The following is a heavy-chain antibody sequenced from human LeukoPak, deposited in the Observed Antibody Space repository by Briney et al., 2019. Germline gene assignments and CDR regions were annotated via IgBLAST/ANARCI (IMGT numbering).Heavy chain of an antibody. V-gene: IGHV3-7*01. J-gene: IGHJ3*02. Sequence: GGSLRLSCAASGFTFTSYWMSWVRQAPGKGLDWVANIKQDGSEKYYVDSVKGRFTISRDNAKNSLYLQMNSLRVEDTAVYYCARVFRPSLTVFIIRGAFDIWGQGTMVTVPS. CDR2: IKQDGSEK. CDR3: ARVFRPSLTVFIIRGAFDI. CDR1: GFTFTSYW. D-gene: IGHD3-3*01.